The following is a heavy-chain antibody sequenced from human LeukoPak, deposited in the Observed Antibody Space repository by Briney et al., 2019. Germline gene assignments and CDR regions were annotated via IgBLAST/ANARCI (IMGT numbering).Heavy chain of an antibody. CDR1: GFTFSSHG. CDR3: AFGEERWSGDY. D-gene: IGHD3-10*01. CDR2: ISYDGSNK. V-gene: IGHV3-30*03. J-gene: IGHJ4*02. Sequence: GGSLRLSCAASGFTFSSHGMHWVRQAPGKGLEWVAVISYDGSNKYYADSVKGRFTISRDNSKNTLYLQMNSLRAEDTAVYYCAFGEERWSGDYWGQGTLVTVSS.